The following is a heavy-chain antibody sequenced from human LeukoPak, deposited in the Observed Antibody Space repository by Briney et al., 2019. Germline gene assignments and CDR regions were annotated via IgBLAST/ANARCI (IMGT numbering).Heavy chain of an antibody. CDR3: AREIFGSGSYPDL. Sequence: PGGSLRLSCAASGFAFNTYAMHWVRQAPGQGPEWEALIWHDGSHKFYSNSVRGQFTISRDNSKNTVSLQMNNLRPEDTAVYYCAREIFGSGSYPDLWGQGTLVTVSS. J-gene: IGHJ5*02. D-gene: IGHD3-10*01. CDR2: IWHDGSHK. CDR1: GFAFNTYA. V-gene: IGHV3-33*01.